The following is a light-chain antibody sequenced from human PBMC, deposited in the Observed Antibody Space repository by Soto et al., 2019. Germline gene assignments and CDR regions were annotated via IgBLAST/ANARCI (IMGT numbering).Light chain of an antibody. J-gene: IGKJ5*01. CDR2: VAS. CDR3: QQLFSFPPT. Sequence: DIQLTQSPSFLSASVGDRVTITCRASQGINNYLAWYQQKPGKAPNLLIYVASTLQSGVPSRFSGSGSGTEITLPIRQLQPEELTTYYCQQLFSFPPTFGQGTRLEIK. V-gene: IGKV1-9*01. CDR1: QGINNY.